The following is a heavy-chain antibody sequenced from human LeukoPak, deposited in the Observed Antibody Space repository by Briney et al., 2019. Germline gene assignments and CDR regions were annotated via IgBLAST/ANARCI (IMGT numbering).Heavy chain of an antibody. CDR1: GYTFTSYY. V-gene: IGHV1-69*13. J-gene: IGHJ4*02. Sequence: GASVKVSCKASGYTFTSYYMHWVRQAPGQGLEWMGGIIPIFGTANYAQKFQGRVTITADESTSTAYMELSSLRSEDTAVYYCARRSGYDGVYFDYWGQGTLVTVSS. CDR2: IIPIFGTA. D-gene: IGHD5-12*01. CDR3: ARRSGYDGVYFDY.